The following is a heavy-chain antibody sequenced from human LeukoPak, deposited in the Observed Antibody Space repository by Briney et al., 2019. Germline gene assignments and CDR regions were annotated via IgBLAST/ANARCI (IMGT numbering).Heavy chain of an antibody. CDR1: GFTFSSYW. CDR3: ARQEYGMDV. CDR2: IKEDGGEI. Sequence: GGSLRLSCAASGFTFSSYWMSWVRQAPGKGLEWVANIKEDGGEIHFVDSMKGRFTISRDNAKNTLYLQMNSLRAEDTAVYYCARQEYGMDVWGQGTTVTVSS. V-gene: IGHV3-7*01. J-gene: IGHJ6*02.